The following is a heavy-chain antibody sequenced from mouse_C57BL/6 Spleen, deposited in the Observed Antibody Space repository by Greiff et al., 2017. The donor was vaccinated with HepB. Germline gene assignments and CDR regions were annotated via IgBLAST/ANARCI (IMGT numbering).Heavy chain of an antibody. CDR3: ARGVWFAY. Sequence: QVQLQQPGAELVRPGSSVKLSCKASGYTFTSYWMDWVKQRPGQGLEWIGNIYPSDSETHYNQKFKDKATLTVDKSSSTAYMQLSSLTSEYSAVYYCARGVWFAYWGQGTLVTVSA. J-gene: IGHJ3*01. CDR1: GYTFTSYW. V-gene: IGHV1-61*01. CDR2: IYPSDSET.